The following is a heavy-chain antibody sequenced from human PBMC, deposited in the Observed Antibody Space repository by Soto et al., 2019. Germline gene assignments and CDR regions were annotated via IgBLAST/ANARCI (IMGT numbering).Heavy chain of an antibody. Sequence: EVKLVESGGDLVKPGGSLRLSCAASGYSLTDAWMNWVLQAPGKGLELVGRIKSFAHGGTTEYAASVKGRFSISRDDSTLTVFLQMNSLQTEDTAVYYCTRRPKASDIGVGSLDFWGRGTLVTVSA. V-gene: IGHV3-15*07. CDR1: GYSLTDAW. D-gene: IGHD3-9*01. CDR3: TRRPKASDIGVGSLDF. J-gene: IGHJ4*01. CDR2: IKSFAHGGTT.